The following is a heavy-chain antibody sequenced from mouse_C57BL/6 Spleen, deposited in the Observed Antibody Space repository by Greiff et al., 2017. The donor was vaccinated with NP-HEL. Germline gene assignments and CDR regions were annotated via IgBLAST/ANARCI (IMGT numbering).Heavy chain of an antibody. CDR1: GYSFTGYY. J-gene: IGHJ1*03. CDR2: INPSTGGT. CDR3: ASVTIDWYFDV. Sequence: VQLQQSGPELVKPGASVKISCKASGYSFTGYYMNWVKQSPEKSLEWIGEINPSTGGTTYNQKFKAKATLTVDKSSSTAYMQLKSLTSEDSAVYYCASVTIDWYFDVWGTGTTVTVSS. D-gene: IGHD2-12*01. V-gene: IGHV1-42*01.